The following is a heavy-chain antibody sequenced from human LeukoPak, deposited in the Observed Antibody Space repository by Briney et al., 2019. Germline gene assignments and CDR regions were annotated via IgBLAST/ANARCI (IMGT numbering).Heavy chain of an antibody. V-gene: IGHV3-33*01. CDR3: ARGVGGYSYGTDY. CDR2: IWYDGSNK. CDR1: GFTFSSYG. D-gene: IGHD5-18*01. J-gene: IGHJ4*02. Sequence: GGSLRLPCAASGFTFSSYGMHWVRQAPGKGLEWVAVIWYDGSNKYYADSVRGRFTISRDNSKNTLYLQMNSLRAEDTAVYYCARGVGGYSYGTDYWGQGTLVTVSS.